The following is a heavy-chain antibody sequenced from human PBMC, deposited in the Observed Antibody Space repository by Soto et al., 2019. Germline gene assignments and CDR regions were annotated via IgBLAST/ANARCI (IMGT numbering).Heavy chain of an antibody. CDR2: INPKTAAT. D-gene: IGHD1-26*01. CDR3: ARIKWGLDYYSGMDV. Sequence: ASVEVSCKASGYTFSDYFIQWLRQAPGQGLEWVAWINPKTAATNYAKKFQDRVTLASDTSFTTAYLELTRLRPDDTAVYYCARIKWGLDYYSGMDVWGQGTEVTVSS. J-gene: IGHJ6*02. CDR1: GYTFSDYF. V-gene: IGHV1-2*02.